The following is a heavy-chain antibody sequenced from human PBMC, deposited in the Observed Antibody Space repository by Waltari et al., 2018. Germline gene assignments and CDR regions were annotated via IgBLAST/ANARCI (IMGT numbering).Heavy chain of an antibody. Sequence: QVQLQESGPGLVKPSETLSLTCAVSGGSISDTYYWNWIRQPPGKGLEWIGKIYGNSASTYYNPSLKSRVTISKDTSKNQFFLRLTSVTSADTAVYYCARDYYYSAYWGQGVLVTVSS. J-gene: IGHJ4*02. CDR2: IYGNSAST. CDR3: ARDYYYSAY. D-gene: IGHD3-10*01. CDR1: GGSISDTYY. V-gene: IGHV4-39*07.